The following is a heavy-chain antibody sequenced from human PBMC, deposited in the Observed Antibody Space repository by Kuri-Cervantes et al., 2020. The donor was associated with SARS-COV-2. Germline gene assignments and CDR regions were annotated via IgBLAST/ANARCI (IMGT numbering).Heavy chain of an antibody. CDR3: ARDGTYYDFWSGSYYFDY. V-gene: IGHV1-46*01. Sequence: ASVKVSCKASGGTFSSYAISWVRQAPGQGLEWMGIINPSGGSTSYAQKFQGRVTMTRDTSTSTVYMELSSLRSEDTAVYYCARDGTYYDFWSGSYYFDYWGQGTLVTVSS. D-gene: IGHD3-3*01. CDR1: GGTFSSYA. CDR2: INPSGGST. J-gene: IGHJ4*02.